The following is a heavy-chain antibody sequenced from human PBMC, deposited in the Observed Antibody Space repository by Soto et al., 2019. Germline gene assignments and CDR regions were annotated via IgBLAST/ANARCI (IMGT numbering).Heavy chain of an antibody. CDR1: GFTFTGHW. D-gene: IGHD2-2*01. V-gene: IGHV3-74*01. CDR2: INTEGDST. J-gene: IGHJ3*02. Sequence: EVQLVESGGDLVQPGGSLRLSCAASGFTFTGHWMHWVHQVPGKGLVWVARINTEGDSTNYADSVKGRFTISRDSATNTVYLQMNGLGVDDTSVYFCAREAGYCSTTSCYRRAFDTWGQGTMVTVSS. CDR3: AREAGYCSTTSCYRRAFDT.